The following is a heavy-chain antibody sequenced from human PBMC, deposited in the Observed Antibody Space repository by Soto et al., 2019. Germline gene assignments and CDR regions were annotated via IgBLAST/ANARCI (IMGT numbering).Heavy chain of an antibody. V-gene: IGHV3-23*01. D-gene: IGHD3-10*01. CDR2: ISGSGGST. J-gene: IGHJ6*03. CDR1: GFTFSSYA. Sequence: PGGSLRLSCAASGFTFSSYAMSWVRQAPGKGLEWVSAISGSGGSTYYADSVKGRFTISRDNSKNTLYLQMNSLRAEDTAVYYCAKDPGMVRGGFYYYYYMDVWGKGTTVTVSS. CDR3: AKDPGMVRGGFYYYYYMDV.